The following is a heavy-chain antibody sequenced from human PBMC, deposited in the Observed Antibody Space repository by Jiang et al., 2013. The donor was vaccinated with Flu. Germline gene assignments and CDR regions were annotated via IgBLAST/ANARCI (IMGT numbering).Heavy chain of an antibody. CDR1: GFTFSSYG. CDR2: ISYGGSNK. Sequence: VQLLESGGGVVQPGRSLRLSCAASGFTFSSYGMHWVRQAPGKGLEWVAVISYGGSNKYYADSVKGRFTISRDNSKNTLYLQMNSLRAEDTAVYYCAQSGYCGGDCPTDYWGQGTLVTVSS. D-gene: IGHD2-21*01. V-gene: IGHV3-30*03. CDR3: AQSGYCGGDCPTDY. J-gene: IGHJ4*02.